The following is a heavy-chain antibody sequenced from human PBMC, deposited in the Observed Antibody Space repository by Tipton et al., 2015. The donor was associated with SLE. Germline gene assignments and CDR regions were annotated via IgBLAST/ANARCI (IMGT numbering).Heavy chain of an antibody. Sequence: LRLSCTVSGGSVSRSNNNWAWIRQPPGKGLEWIGEINHSGRSKHNPSFKSRITISVDTSKKQFSLRLSSVTAADTGVYYCARLEGGLYFYGSERYTDFWGQGTTVTVSS. D-gene: IGHD3-10*01. J-gene: IGHJ6*02. V-gene: IGHV4-39*07. CDR3: ARLEGGLYFYGSERYTDF. CDR1: GGSVSRSNNN. CDR2: INHSGRS.